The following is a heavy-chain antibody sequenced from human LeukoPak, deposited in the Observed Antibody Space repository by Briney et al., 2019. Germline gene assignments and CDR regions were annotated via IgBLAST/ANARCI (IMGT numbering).Heavy chain of an antibody. V-gene: IGHV3-33*01. CDR3: ARGGYDSSGYYSPF. CDR1: GFTFSSYG. CDR2: IWYDGSNK. D-gene: IGHD3-22*01. Sequence: GGSLGLSCAASGFTFSSYGMHWVRQAPGKGLEWVAVIWYDGSNKYYADSVKGRFTISRDNSKNTLYLQMNSLRAEDTAVYYCARGGYDSSGYYSPFWGQGTLVTVSS. J-gene: IGHJ4*02.